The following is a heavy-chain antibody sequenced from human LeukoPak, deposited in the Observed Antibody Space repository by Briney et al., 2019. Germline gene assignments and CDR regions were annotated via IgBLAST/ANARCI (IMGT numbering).Heavy chain of an antibody. Sequence: ASVKVSCKASGYTFTSYGISWVRQAPGQGLEWMGWISGYNGNTNYAQILQGRVTMTTDTSTTTAYMELRSLRSDDTAVYYCARAGDGYINAYWGQGTLVTVSS. J-gene: IGHJ4*02. CDR2: ISGYNGNT. V-gene: IGHV1-18*01. CDR3: ARAGDGYINAY. CDR1: GYTFTSYG. D-gene: IGHD5-24*01.